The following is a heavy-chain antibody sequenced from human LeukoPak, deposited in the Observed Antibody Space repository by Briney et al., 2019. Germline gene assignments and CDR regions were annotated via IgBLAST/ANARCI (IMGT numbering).Heavy chain of an antibody. D-gene: IGHD2-8*01. V-gene: IGHV3-21*01. CDR3: ARDIRNDNGIDY. J-gene: IGHJ4*02. CDR2: ISSSSYI. CDR1: GFTFSSYS. Sequence: GGSLRLSCAASGFTFSSYSMNWVRQAPGKGLEWVSSISSSSYIYYADSVKGRFTISRDNAKNTLYLQMNSLRAEDTAVYYCARDIRNDNGIDYWGQGTLVTVSS.